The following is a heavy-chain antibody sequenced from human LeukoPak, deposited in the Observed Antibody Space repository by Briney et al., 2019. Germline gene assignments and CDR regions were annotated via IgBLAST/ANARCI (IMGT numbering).Heavy chain of an antibody. CDR3: AKTTVPRTYYYYYMDV. J-gene: IGHJ6*03. Sequence: GRSLRLSCVASGFTFSSYGMHWVRQAPGKGLEWVAVISYDGSNKYYADSVKGRFTISRDNSKNTLYLQMNSLRAEDTAVYYCAKTTVPRTYYYYYMDVWGKGTTVTVSS. V-gene: IGHV3-30*18. D-gene: IGHD2-2*01. CDR2: ISYDGSNK. CDR1: GFTFSSYG.